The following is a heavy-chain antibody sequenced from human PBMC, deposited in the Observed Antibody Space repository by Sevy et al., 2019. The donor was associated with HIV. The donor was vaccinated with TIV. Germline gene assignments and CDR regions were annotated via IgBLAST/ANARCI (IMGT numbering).Heavy chain of an antibody. D-gene: IGHD6-13*01. CDR1: DDSINSYY. Sequence: SETLSLTCSVSDDSINSYYWSWIRQPPGKGLQWFGYIYNNIGSTSYNPSLTSRVTISVDTSKNQFSLKLTSVTAADTAVYYWSRGAVVIGTAATPVLDFWGQGSLVTVSS. V-gene: IGHV4-59*08. CDR3: SRGAVVIGTAATPVLDF. CDR2: IYNNIGST. J-gene: IGHJ4*02.